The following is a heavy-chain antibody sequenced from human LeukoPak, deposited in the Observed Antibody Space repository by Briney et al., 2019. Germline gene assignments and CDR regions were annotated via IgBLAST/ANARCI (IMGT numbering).Heavy chain of an antibody. Sequence: ASVKVSCKASGYTFTNYGISWLRQAPGQGLEWMGWISAYNGNTNYAQKFQGRVTMTTDTSTSTAYMELRSLRSDDTAVYYCVRGYAAAVFYFDYWGQGTLVTVSS. CDR2: ISAYNGNT. CDR3: VRGYAAAVFYFDY. D-gene: IGHD6-13*01. CDR1: GYTFTNYG. V-gene: IGHV1-18*01. J-gene: IGHJ4*02.